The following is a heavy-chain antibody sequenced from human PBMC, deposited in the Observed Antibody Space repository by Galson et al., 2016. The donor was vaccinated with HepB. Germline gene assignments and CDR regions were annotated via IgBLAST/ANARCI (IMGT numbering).Heavy chain of an antibody. J-gene: IGHJ6*02. V-gene: IGHV5-10-1*01. CDR2: IDPSDSYT. D-gene: IGHD2-2*01. CDR1: RYSFTSYW. CDR3: AGTFPFAVVPATRFGMDV. Sequence: QSGAEVKKPGESLRISCKGSRYSFTSYWISWVRQMPGKGLEWMGRIDPSDSYTNYSPSFQGHVTISADKSISTAYLQWSSLKASDTAMYYCAGTFPFAVVPATRFGMDVWGQGTTVTVSS.